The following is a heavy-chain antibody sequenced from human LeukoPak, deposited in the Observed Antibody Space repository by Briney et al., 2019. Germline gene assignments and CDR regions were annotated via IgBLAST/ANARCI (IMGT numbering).Heavy chain of an antibody. J-gene: IGHJ4*02. V-gene: IGHV4-59*12. CDR2: IYYSGST. CDR1: GSSLTAYY. CDR3: ARDPGY. Sequence: PSETLSLTCTVSGSSLTAYYWSWIRQPPGKGLEWIGYIYYSGSTHFNPSLKSRVTISVDKSKNQFSLKLSSVTAADTAVYYCARDPGYWGQGTLVTVSS.